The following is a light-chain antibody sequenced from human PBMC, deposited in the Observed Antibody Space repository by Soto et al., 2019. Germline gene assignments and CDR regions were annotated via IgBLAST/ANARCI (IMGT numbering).Light chain of an antibody. CDR2: GAS. V-gene: IGKV1-9*01. CDR1: HAIRSY. CDR3: QQLDRYPFT. J-gene: IGKJ4*01. Sequence: DIQLTQSPSFLSASVGDRTTITCRASHAIRSYLAWYQQKPAKAPKLLIYGASTLQSGVPSRFSGSGSGTEFTLTISSLQPEDFASYYCQQLDRYPFTFGGGTKVEI.